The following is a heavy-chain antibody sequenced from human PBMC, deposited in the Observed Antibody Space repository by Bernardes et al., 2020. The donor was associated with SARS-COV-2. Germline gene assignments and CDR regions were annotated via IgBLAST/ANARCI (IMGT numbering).Heavy chain of an antibody. V-gene: IGHV3-7*03. CDR2: INQHGSEK. J-gene: IGHJ6*02. Sequence: GGSLRLSCAVSGFTVNTNYMSWVRQAPGKGLEWVANINQHGSEKYYVDSVKGRFTISRDNAQNSLYLQMNSLRVEDTAVYYCTRDSLYDTSAYYPPGENGMGVWGQGTTVTVSS. CDR1: GFTVNTNY. D-gene: IGHD3-22*01. CDR3: TRDSLYDTSAYYPPGENGMGV.